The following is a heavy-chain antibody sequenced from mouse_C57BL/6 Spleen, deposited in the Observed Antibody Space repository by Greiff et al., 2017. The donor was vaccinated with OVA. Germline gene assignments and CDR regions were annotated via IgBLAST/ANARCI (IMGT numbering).Heavy chain of an antibody. CDR3: ARRDGYYVNYAMDY. D-gene: IGHD2-3*01. J-gene: IGHJ4*01. CDR2: IYPGSGST. V-gene: IGHV1-55*01. Sequence: QVQLKESGAELVKPGASVKMSCKASGYTFTSYWITWVKQRPGQGLEWIGDIYPGSGSTNYNEKFKSKATLTVDTSSSTAYMQLSSLTSEDSAVYYCARRDGYYVNYAMDYWGQGTSVTVSS. CDR1: GYTFTSYW.